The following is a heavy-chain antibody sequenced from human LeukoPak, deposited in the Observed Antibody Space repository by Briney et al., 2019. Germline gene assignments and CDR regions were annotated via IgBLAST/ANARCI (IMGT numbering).Heavy chain of an antibody. CDR1: GFTFSSCA. J-gene: IGHJ4*02. CDR3: ARDAYSAQYYDFWSGLPY. V-gene: IGHV3-23*01. Sequence: GGSLRLSCAASGFTFSSCAMSWVRQAPGKGLEWVSVISGSGGVTYYPDSVRGRFTISRDNSKNTLYLQMNSLRAEDTAVYYCARDAYSAQYYDFWSGLPYWGKGTLVTVSS. CDR2: ISGSGGVT. D-gene: IGHD3-3*01.